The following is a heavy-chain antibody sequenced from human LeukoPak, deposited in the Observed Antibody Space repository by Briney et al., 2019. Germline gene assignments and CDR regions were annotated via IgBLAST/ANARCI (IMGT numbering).Heavy chain of an antibody. CDR1: GESVSAYD. CDR2: INDSGST. CDR3: ARQTRGYSGYESYYYCYMDV. J-gene: IGHJ6*03. V-gene: IGHV4-34*01. D-gene: IGHD5-12*01. Sequence: SQTLSLTCAVYGESVSAYDWSWIRQPPGKGLEWIGEINDSGSTNYNPSLKKRVTMSVDTSKNQFSLKLRSVTAADTAVYYCARQTRGYSGYESYYYCYMDVWGKGTMVTVSS.